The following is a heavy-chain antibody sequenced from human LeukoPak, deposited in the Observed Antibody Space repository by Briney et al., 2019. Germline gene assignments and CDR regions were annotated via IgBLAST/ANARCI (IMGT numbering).Heavy chain of an antibody. J-gene: IGHJ4*02. V-gene: IGHV1-58*01. CDR1: GFTSTNFA. Sequence: SVKVSCKASGFTSTNFAVQWVRQARGQRLEWIGWIIVGSGATKCAQDFQERVTITRDLSTSTLYMELRSLTFEDTAVYYCAADLSNPRMGASYLDSWGQGTLVTVSS. CDR3: AADLSNPRMGASYLDS. D-gene: IGHD3-16*01. CDR2: IIVGSGAT.